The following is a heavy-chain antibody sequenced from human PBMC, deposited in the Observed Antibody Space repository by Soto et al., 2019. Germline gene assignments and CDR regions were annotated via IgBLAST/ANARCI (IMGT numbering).Heavy chain of an antibody. V-gene: IGHV3-23*01. CDR2: ITGSGGTT. Sequence: EVHLLAFGGGLVQPGRSLRLSCAASGFTFSNYAMNWVRQAPGKGLEWVSGITGSGGTTFYADSVKGRFTISRDNSKNTVYLQMNSVRADDTAVYYCAKEYTSTSKGSFDYWGQGALVTVSS. J-gene: IGHJ4*02. CDR3: AKEYTSTSKGSFDY. CDR1: GFTFSNYA. D-gene: IGHD1-26*01.